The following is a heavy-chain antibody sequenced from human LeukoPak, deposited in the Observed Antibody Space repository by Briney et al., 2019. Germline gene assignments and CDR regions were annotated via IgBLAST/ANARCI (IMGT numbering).Heavy chain of an antibody. CDR2: ISYIGST. CDR1: DDSFSSHY. J-gene: IGHJ3*02. Sequence: SETLSLTCAVSDDSFSSHYWTWIRQPPGKGLEWIGYISYIGSTNYNPSLKSRVTISIDTSKNQSSLKLSSVTAADTAVYYCARDLVTVTKGFDIWGQGTMVSVSS. V-gene: IGHV4-59*11. D-gene: IGHD4-17*01. CDR3: ARDLVTVTKGFDI.